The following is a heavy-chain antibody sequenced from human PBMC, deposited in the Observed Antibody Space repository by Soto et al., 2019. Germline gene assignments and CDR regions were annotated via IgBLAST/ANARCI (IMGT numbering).Heavy chain of an antibody. CDR2: IYYSGST. D-gene: IGHD3-3*01. J-gene: IGHJ4*02. CDR3: ASPQFYYDFWSGYLY. Sequence: QLQLQESGPGLVKPSETLSLTCTVSGGSISSSSYYWGWIRQPPGKGLEWIGSIYYSGSTYYNPSLKSRVTISVDTSKNQFSLKLSSVTAADTAVYYCASPQFYYDFWSGYLYWGQGTLVTVSS. CDR1: GGSISSSSYY. V-gene: IGHV4-39*01.